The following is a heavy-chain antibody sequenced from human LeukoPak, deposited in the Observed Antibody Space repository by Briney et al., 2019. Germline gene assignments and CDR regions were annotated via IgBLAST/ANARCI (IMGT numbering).Heavy chain of an antibody. CDR3: ALPSGYYYDFDY. V-gene: IGHV1-69*13. D-gene: IGHD3-22*01. J-gene: IGHJ4*02. CDR1: GGTFSSYA. Sequence: GASVKVSCKASGGTFSSYAISWVRQAPGQGLEWMGGIIPIFGTANYAQKFQGRVTITADESTSTTYMELSSLRSEDTAVYYCALPSGYYYDFDYWGQGTLVTVSP. CDR2: IIPIFGTA.